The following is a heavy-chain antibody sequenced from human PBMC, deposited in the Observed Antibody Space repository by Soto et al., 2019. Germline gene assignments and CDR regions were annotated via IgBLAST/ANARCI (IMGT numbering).Heavy chain of an antibody. CDR2: IGGSVNVT. V-gene: IGHV3-23*01. J-gene: IGHJ6*02. CDR3: AKYRTMVRGVTYYGMDV. Sequence: PGGSLRLSCAASGFIFSNFAMSWVRQTPGTGLEWVSSIGGSVNVTRYADSVKGRFTISRDNSKNTLYLQMNSLRAEDTAVYYCAKYRTMVRGVTYYGMDVWGQGTTVTVSS. CDR1: GFIFSNFA. D-gene: IGHD3-10*01.